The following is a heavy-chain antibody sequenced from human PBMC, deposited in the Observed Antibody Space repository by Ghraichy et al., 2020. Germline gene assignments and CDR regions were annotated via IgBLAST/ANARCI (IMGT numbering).Heavy chain of an antibody. V-gene: IGHV3-30*18. J-gene: IGHJ4*02. CDR3: AKDPIGYCSSTSCYVGSLPPDY. Sequence: GESLNISCAASGFTFSSYGMHWVRQAPGKGLEWVAVISYDGSNKYYADSVKGRFTISRDNSKNTLYLQMNSLRAEDTAVYYCAKDPIGYCSSTSCYVGSLPPDYWGQGTLVTVSS. CDR1: GFTFSSYG. CDR2: ISYDGSNK. D-gene: IGHD2-2*01.